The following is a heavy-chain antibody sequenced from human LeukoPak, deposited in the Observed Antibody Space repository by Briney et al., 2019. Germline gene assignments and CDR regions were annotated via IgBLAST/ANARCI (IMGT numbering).Heavy chain of an antibody. CDR2: IGGSGTRT. CDR1: GFTFTTYG. J-gene: IGHJ4*02. D-gene: IGHD6-19*01. CDR3: AGDKTTGGWYEFDY. V-gene: IGHV3-23*01. Sequence: PGGSLRLSCSASGFTFTTYGMNWVRQAPGKGLEWVSGIGGSGTRTYYADSVKGRFTISRDNSKNTLYLQMNSLRDEDTAVYYCAGDKTTGGWYEFDYWGQGTLVTVSS.